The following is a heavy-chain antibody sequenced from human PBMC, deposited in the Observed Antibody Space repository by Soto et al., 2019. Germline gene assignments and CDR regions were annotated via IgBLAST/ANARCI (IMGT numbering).Heavy chain of an antibody. CDR3: ARGSRSGFDFDY. J-gene: IGHJ4*02. V-gene: IGHV3-33*01. Sequence: QVQLLESGGGVVQPGRSLRLSCAASGFTFSSYGMHWVRQAPGKGLEWVAVIWYDGSNKYYAGSVKGRFTISRDNSKNTLYLQMNSLRAEDTAVYYCARGSRSGFDFDYWGQGTLVTVSS. CDR1: GFTFSSYG. D-gene: IGHD3-3*01. CDR2: IWYDGSNK.